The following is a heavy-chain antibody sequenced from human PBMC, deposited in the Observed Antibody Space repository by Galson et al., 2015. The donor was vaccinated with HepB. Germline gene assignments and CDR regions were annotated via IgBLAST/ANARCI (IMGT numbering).Heavy chain of an antibody. V-gene: IGHV4-39*07. CDR2: IYYSGST. J-gene: IGHJ4*02. Sequence: SETLSLTCTVSGGSISSSSYYWGWIRQPPGKGLEWIGTIYYSGSTYYNPSLKSRVTISVDTPKNQFSLKLTSVTAADTAMYYCARDSTMNTYYDFWSGYYLIDYWGQGTLVTVSS. CDR1: GGSISSSSYY. CDR3: ARDSTMNTYYDFWSGYYLIDY. D-gene: IGHD3-3*01.